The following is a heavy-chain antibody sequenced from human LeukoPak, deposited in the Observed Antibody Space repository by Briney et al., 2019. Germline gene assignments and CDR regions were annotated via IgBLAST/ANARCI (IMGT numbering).Heavy chain of an antibody. CDR1: GFTFSSYA. D-gene: IGHD5-18*01. J-gene: IGHJ5*02. CDR3: ARDLDTDGFGFDP. Sequence: GGSLRLSCAASGFTFSSYAMHWVRQAPGKGLEYVSAISSNGGSTYYANSVKGRFTISRDNSKNTLYLQMGSLRAEDMAVYYCARDLDTDGFGFDPWGQGTLVTVSS. CDR2: ISSNGGST. V-gene: IGHV3-64*01.